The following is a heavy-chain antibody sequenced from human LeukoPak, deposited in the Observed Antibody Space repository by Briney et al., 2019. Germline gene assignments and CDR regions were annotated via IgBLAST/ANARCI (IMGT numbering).Heavy chain of an antibody. D-gene: IGHD6-13*01. CDR3: ARGPSLYSSSWALGDY. J-gene: IGHJ4*02. Sequence: PSETLSLTCTVSGGSISSSSYYWGWIRQPPGKGLEWIGYIYYSGSTNYNPSLKSRVTISVDTSKNQFSLKLSSVTAADTAVYYCARGPSLYSSSWALGDYWGQGTLVTVSS. CDR2: IYYSGST. CDR1: GGSISSSSYY. V-gene: IGHV4-61*05.